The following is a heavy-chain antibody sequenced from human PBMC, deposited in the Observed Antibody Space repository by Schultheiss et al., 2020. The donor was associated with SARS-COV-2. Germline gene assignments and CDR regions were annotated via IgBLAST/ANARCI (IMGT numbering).Heavy chain of an antibody. CDR1: GFTFSSYG. CDR2: ISYDGSNK. J-gene: IGHJ4*02. V-gene: IGHV3-30*18. Sequence: GGSLRLSCAASGFTFSSYGMHWVRQAPGKGLEWVAVISYDGSNKYYADSVKGRFTISRDNSKNTLYLQMNSLRAEDTAVYYCAKDMWEMATPDYWGQGTLVTVSS. D-gene: IGHD5-24*01. CDR3: AKDMWEMATPDY.